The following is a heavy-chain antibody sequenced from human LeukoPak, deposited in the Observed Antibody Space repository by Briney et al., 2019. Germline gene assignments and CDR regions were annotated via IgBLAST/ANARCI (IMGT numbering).Heavy chain of an antibody. D-gene: IGHD4-17*01. Sequence: ASVKVSCKASGYTFTSYDINWVRQATGQGLEWMGWMNPNSGNTGYAQKFQGRVTMTRNTSISTAYMELSSLRSEDTAVYYCARTLTLDPGYGDYGPQTQYYYYYMDVWGKGTTVTISS. J-gene: IGHJ6*03. CDR2: MNPNSGNT. CDR1: GYTFTSYD. CDR3: ARTLTLDPGYGDYGPQTQYYYYYMDV. V-gene: IGHV1-8*01.